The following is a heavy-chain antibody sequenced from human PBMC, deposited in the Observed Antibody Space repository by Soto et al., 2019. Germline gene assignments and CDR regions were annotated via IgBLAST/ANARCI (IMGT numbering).Heavy chain of an antibody. CDR3: ARGVDPGDSTLSYFHP. CDR2: IWYDGSNE. Sequence: QVQLVESGGGVVQPGRSLRLSCAASGFTFSTYGMHWVRQAPGKGLEWVAVIWYDGSNEYYADSVKGRFTISRDNSRNTLFLQMNSLRVEDTAVYYCARGVDPGDSTLSYFHPWGQGTLVTVSS. V-gene: IGHV3-33*01. CDR1: GFTFSTYG. J-gene: IGHJ5*02. D-gene: IGHD2-15*01.